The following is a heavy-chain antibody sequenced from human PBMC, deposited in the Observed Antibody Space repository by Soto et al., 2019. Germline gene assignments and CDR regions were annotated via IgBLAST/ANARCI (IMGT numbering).Heavy chain of an antibody. J-gene: IGHJ4*02. Sequence: SETLSLTCAVYGGSFSGYYWSWIRQPPGKGLEWIGEINHSGSTNYNPSLKSRVTISVDTSKNQFSLKLSSVTAADTAVYYCARGNAGESVVPAASYFDYWGQGTLVTVSS. CDR1: GGSFSGYY. D-gene: IGHD2-2*01. CDR3: ARGNAGESVVPAASYFDY. CDR2: INHSGST. V-gene: IGHV4-34*01.